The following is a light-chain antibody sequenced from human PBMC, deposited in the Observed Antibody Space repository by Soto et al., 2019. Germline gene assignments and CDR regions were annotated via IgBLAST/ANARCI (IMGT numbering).Light chain of an antibody. CDR2: AAS. V-gene: IGKV1-16*01. J-gene: IGKJ2*01. Sequence: DIQMTQSPSPLSASVGDTVAITCRASQGIKQYLAWFQQKPGKAPKYLIYAASTLQSGVPSRFRGSGYGTDFTLTISGLQPDDFATYFCQHYFSFPYAFGPGTKLE. CDR3: QHYFSFPYA. CDR1: QGIKQY.